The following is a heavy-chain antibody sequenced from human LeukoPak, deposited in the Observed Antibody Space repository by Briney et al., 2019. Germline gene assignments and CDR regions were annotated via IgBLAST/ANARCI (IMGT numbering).Heavy chain of an antibody. CDR1: GFTFSSYW. CDR3: ARPHGDYPRGLVIY. Sequence: PGGSPRLSCAASGFTFSSYWMHWVRQAPGKGLVWVSRINSDGSSTSYADSVKGRFTISRDNAKNTLYLQMNSLRAEDTAVYYCARPHGDYPRGLVIYWGQGTLVTVSS. CDR2: INSDGSST. V-gene: IGHV3-74*01. J-gene: IGHJ4*02. D-gene: IGHD4-17*01.